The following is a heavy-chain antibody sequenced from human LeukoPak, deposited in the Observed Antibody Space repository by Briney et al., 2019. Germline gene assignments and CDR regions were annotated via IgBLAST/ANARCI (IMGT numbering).Heavy chain of an antibody. CDR2: ISDSGDRT. CDR3: AKDARRSSGWYFFDH. D-gene: IGHD6-19*01. V-gene: IGHV3-23*01. J-gene: IGHJ4*02. CDR1: GFAFSSQD. Sequence: PGRSLRPSRAASGFAFSSQDMGWVPRAPGKGLECGSAISDSGDRTYYVDSVKGRFTISRDNSKNTLYLQMNSLRADDTAVYYCAKDARRSSGWYFFDHWGQGTLVTVSS.